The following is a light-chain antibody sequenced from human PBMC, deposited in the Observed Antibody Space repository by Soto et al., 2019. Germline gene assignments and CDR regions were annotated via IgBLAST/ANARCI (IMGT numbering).Light chain of an antibody. V-gene: IGKV1-33*01. J-gene: IGKJ5*01. CDR3: QQYDNLPT. Sequence: DIQMTQSPSSLSASVGDRVTITCQASQDISNYLNWYQQKPGKAPKLLIYDASNLETGVPSRFSGSESENDFTFTSSRPQPEDIETYYCQQYDNLPTFGQGTRLEIK. CDR2: DAS. CDR1: QDISNY.